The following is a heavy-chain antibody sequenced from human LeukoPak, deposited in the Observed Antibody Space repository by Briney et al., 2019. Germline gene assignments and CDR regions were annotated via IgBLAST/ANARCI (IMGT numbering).Heavy chain of an antibody. CDR3: ARRVVGAFFDY. CDR2: IYYSGNT. D-gene: IGHD1-26*01. Sequence: SETLSLTCTVSGGSISDPNYYWVWIRQPPGKGLEWIGKIYYSGNTYYNPSLKSRVTISVDTSKNQFSLKANSMTAADTAVYYCARRVVGAFFDYWGQGTLVTVSS. CDR1: GGSISDPNYY. V-gene: IGHV4-39*01. J-gene: IGHJ4*02.